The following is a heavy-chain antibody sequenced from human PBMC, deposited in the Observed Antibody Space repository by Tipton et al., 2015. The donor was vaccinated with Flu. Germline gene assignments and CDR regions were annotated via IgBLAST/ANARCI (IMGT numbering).Heavy chain of an antibody. J-gene: IGHJ4*02. D-gene: IGHD6-13*01. CDR1: GFTFSSYS. CDR3: ARDKAAAGTFDY. V-gene: IGHV3-21*01. Sequence: SLRLSCAASGFTFSSYSMNWVRQAPGKGLEWVSSTSSSSSYIYYADSVKGRFTISRDNAKNSLYLQMNSLRAEDTAVYYCARDKAAAGTFDYWGQGTLVTVSS. CDR2: TSSSSSYI.